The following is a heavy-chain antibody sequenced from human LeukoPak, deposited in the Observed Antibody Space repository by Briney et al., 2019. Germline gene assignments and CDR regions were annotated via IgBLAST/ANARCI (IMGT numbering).Heavy chain of an antibody. J-gene: IGHJ4*02. D-gene: IGHD6-19*01. CDR1: GYTFTGYY. CDR3: ARDSIAVAGKTYYFGY. Sequence: ASVKVSCKASGYTFTGYYMHWVRQAPGQGLEWMGWINPNSGGTNYAQKFQGRVTMTRDTSISTAYMELSRLRSDDTAVYYCARDSIAVAGKTYYFGYWGQGTLVTVSS. V-gene: IGHV1-2*02. CDR2: INPNSGGT.